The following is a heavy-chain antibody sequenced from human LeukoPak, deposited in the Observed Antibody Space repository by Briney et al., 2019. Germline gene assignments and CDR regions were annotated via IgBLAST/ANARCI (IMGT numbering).Heavy chain of an antibody. CDR3: ARGKELWFGELGSAFDI. CDR2: IKSKTDGGTT. V-gene: IGHV3-15*01. J-gene: IGHJ3*02. CDR1: GFTFSNAW. Sequence: GGSLRLSCAASGFTFSNAWMSWVRQAPGKGLEWVGRIKSKTDGGTTDYAAPVKGRFTISRDDSKNTLYLQMNSLRAEDTAVYYCARGKELWFGELGSAFDIWGQGTMVTVSS. D-gene: IGHD3-10*01.